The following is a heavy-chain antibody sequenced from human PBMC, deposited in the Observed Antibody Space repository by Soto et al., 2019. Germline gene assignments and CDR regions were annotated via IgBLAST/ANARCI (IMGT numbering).Heavy chain of an antibody. D-gene: IGHD3-22*01. Sequence: QVQLVQSGAEVKKPGASVKVSCKASGYTFTTYGLSWVRQAPGQGLDWMGWISTYNGNTKYAERLQGRVTMTTDTTTSTAYMELRSLRSDDTAVYYCARGPTEYYDNSGNYFLDYWGQGTLVTVSS. CDR2: ISTYNGNT. V-gene: IGHV1-18*01. J-gene: IGHJ4*02. CDR3: ARGPTEYYDNSGNYFLDY. CDR1: GYTFTTYG.